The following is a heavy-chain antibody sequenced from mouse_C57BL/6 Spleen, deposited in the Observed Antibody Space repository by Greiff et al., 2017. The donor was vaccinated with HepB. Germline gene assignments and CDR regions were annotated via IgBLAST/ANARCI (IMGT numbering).Heavy chain of an antibody. CDR1: GYTFTSYW. CDR2: IYPSDSET. V-gene: IGHV1-61*01. J-gene: IGHJ1*03. CDR3: ARGEYYYGSSSLGYFDV. Sequence: QVQLKQPGAELVRPGSSVKLSCKASGYTFTSYWMDWVKQRPGQGLEWIGNIYPSDSETHYNQKFKDKATLTVDKSSSTAYMQLSSLTSEDSAVYYCARGEYYYGSSSLGYFDVWGTGTTVTVSS. D-gene: IGHD1-1*01.